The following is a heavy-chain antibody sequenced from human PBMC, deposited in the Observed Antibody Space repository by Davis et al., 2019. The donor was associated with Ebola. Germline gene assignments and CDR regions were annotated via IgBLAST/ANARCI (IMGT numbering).Heavy chain of an antibody. CDR3: ARALGYGMDV. CDR1: GFTFSNYE. V-gene: IGHV3-48*03. D-gene: IGHD3-16*01. Sequence: GESLKISCAASGFTFSNYEMNWVRQAPGKGLEWVSYISSSGSTIYYAESVKGRFTISRDNSKNTLYLQMNSLRAEDTAVYYCARALGYGMDVWGQGTTVTVSS. CDR2: ISSSGSTI. J-gene: IGHJ6*02.